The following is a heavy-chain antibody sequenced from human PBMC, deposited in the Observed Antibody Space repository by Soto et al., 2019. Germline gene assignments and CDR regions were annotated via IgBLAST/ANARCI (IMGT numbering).Heavy chain of an antibody. D-gene: IGHD2-21*02. Sequence: EVQLVESGGGLVQPGGSLRLSCAASGFTFSSYEMNWVRQAPGKGLEWVSYISSSGSTIYYADSVKGRFTISRDNAKNSLYLQMNSLRAEDTAVYYCARAISFDCGGDCYSGYFDYWGQGTLVTVSS. CDR1: GFTFSSYE. CDR3: ARAISFDCGGDCYSGYFDY. CDR2: ISSSGSTI. J-gene: IGHJ4*02. V-gene: IGHV3-48*03.